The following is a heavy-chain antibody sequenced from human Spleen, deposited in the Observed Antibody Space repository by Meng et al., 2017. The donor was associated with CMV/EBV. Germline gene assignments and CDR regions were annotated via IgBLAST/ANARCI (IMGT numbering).Heavy chain of an antibody. CDR2: ISSSGRYI. Sequence: GGSLRLSCAASGFTFSSYSMNWVRQAPGKGLEWVSSISSSGRYIYYADAMKGRFTISRDNAMNSLYLQMNSLRAEDTAVYYCASGWLHLDYWGQGTLVTVSS. J-gene: IGHJ4*02. CDR3: ASGWLHLDY. CDR1: GFTFSSYS. D-gene: IGHD5-12*01. V-gene: IGHV3-21*04.